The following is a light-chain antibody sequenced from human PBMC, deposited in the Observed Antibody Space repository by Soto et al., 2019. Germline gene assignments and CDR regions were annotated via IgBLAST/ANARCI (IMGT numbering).Light chain of an antibody. CDR2: DAS. V-gene: IGKV3-11*01. CDR3: QQRSNWLT. Sequence: EIVLTQSPATLSLSPGERATLSCRASQSVSSCLACYQQKPGQDPRLLIYDASNRATGIPARFSGSGSGTDFTLTISSLEAEDFAVYYCQQRSNWLTFGGGTKVEIK. CDR1: QSVSSC. J-gene: IGKJ4*01.